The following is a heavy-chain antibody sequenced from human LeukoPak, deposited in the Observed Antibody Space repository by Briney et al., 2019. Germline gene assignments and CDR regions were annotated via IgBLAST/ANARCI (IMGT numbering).Heavy chain of an antibody. D-gene: IGHD3-3*01. Sequence: ASVRVSCKASGYTFTSYAMNWVRQAPGQGLEWMGWINTNTGNPTYAQGFTGRFVFSLDTSVSTAYLQISSLKAEDTAVYYCARESAGGYYDFWSGYYNGMYYFDYWGQGTLVTVSS. V-gene: IGHV7-4-1*02. J-gene: IGHJ4*02. CDR2: INTNTGNP. CDR1: GYTFTSYA. CDR3: ARESAGGYYDFWSGYYNGMYYFDY.